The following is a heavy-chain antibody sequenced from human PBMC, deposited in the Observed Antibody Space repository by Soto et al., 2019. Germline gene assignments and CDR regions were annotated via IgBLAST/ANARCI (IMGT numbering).Heavy chain of an antibody. Sequence: EVQLVESGGGLVKPGGSLRLSCAASGFTFSSYSMNWVRQAPGKGLEWVSSISSSSSYIYYADSVKGRFTISRDNAKNSLYLQMNSLRAEDTAVYYCARDLEPGYSSSWYSAAVDYWGQGTLVIVSS. V-gene: IGHV3-21*01. CDR1: GFTFSSYS. CDR2: ISSSSSYI. D-gene: IGHD6-13*01. J-gene: IGHJ4*02. CDR3: ARDLEPGYSSSWYSAAVDY.